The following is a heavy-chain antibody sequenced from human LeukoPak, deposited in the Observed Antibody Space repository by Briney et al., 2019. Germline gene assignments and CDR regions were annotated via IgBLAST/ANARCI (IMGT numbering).Heavy chain of an antibody. CDR3: AELGITMIGGV. J-gene: IGHJ6*02. CDR2: ISSSGSTI. Sequence: GGSLRLSCAASGFTFSSYEMNWVRQAPGKGLEWVSYISSSGSTIYYADSVKGRFTISRDNAKNSPYLQMNSLRAEDTAVYYCAELGITMIGGVWGXGTTXTISS. CDR1: GFTFSSYE. D-gene: IGHD3-10*02. V-gene: IGHV3-48*03.